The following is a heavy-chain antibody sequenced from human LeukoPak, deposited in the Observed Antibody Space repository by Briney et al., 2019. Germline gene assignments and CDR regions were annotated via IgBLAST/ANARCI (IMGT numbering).Heavy chain of an antibody. V-gene: IGHV4-30-4*08. J-gene: IGHJ2*01. Sequence: PSETLSLTCTVSGGSISSGDYYWSWIRQPPGKGLEWIGYIYYSGSTYYNPSLKSRVTISVDTSKNQFSLKLSPVTAADTAVYYCARVANWGGVFRYFDLWGRGTLVTVSS. D-gene: IGHD7-27*01. CDR1: GGSISSGDYY. CDR2: IYYSGST. CDR3: ARVANWGGVFRYFDL.